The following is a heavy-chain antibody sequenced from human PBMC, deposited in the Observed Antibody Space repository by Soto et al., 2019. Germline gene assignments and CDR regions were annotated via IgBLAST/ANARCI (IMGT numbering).Heavy chain of an antibody. V-gene: IGHV4-30-2*01. J-gene: IGHJ5*02. D-gene: IGHD3-10*01. CDR3: ARAQFYSGSGNYHNLMYDP. CDR1: GGSIGGAGYS. Sequence: SETLSLTCAVSGGSIGGAGYSWSWIRQPPGGGLDWIGYIYESGTILYNSSLKTRLTISLNWSDKQFSLTLNSVTAADTAVYYCARAQFYSGSGNYHNLMYDPWGQGTQVTVSS. CDR2: IYESGTI.